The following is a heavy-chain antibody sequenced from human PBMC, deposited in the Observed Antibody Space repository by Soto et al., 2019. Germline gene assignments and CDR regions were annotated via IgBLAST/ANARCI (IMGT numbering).Heavy chain of an antibody. CDR2: IHPGDSGA. D-gene: IGHD4-17*01. Sequence: GESLKISCKGSGYIFTTYWIGWVRQMPGKGLEWMGLIHPGDSGAKYSPSFQGHVTISVDSSINTAYLQWGSLKASDAAIYYCARRGHYGDSWWFDPWGQGTPVTVSS. CDR3: ARRGHYGDSWWFDP. CDR1: GYIFTTYW. V-gene: IGHV5-51*01. J-gene: IGHJ5*02.